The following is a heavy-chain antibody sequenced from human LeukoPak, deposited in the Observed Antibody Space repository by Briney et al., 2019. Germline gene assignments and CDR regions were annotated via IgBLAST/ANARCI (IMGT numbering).Heavy chain of an antibody. D-gene: IGHD5-18*01. Sequence: PGGSLRLSCTGCGCSFREYAMNWLRQAPGKGLEWVSLISISSSYTYNADSVRGRFTTSRDNAKSSLYLQKTGLSFYDTAVYSSAAGYGRAEYWGSGILVSVSS. CDR3: AAGYGRAEY. CDR1: GCSFREYA. CDR2: ISISSSYT. J-gene: IGHJ4*02. V-gene: IGHV3-21*06.